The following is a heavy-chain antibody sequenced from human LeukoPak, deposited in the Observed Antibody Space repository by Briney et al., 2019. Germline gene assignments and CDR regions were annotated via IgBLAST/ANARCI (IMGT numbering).Heavy chain of an antibody. V-gene: IGHV3-30*18. J-gene: IGHJ3*02. D-gene: IGHD3-9*01. CDR2: ISYDGSNK. Sequence: GRSLRLSCAASGFTFSSYGMHWVRQAPGKGLEWVAVISYDGSNKYYADSVKGRFTISRDNSKNTLYLQMNSLRAEDTAVYYCAKEGAPTIPSAFDIWGQGTMVTVSS. CDR1: GFTFSSYG. CDR3: AKEGAPTIPSAFDI.